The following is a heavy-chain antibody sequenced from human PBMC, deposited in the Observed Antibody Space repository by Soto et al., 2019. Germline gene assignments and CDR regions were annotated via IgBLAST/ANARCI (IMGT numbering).Heavy chain of an antibody. CDR2: INHSGST. J-gene: IGHJ4*02. V-gene: IGHV4-34*01. Sequence: XETLSLPFAVYWGSFSGYNWSWIRQPPGKGLEWIGEINHSGSTNYNPSLMSRVTISVDTSKNQFSLKLSSVTAADTAVYYCARGIPSSRLSGRAIDDWGQGTLVTVSS. CDR3: ARGIPSSRLSGRAIDD. D-gene: IGHD2-2*02. CDR1: WGSFSGYN.